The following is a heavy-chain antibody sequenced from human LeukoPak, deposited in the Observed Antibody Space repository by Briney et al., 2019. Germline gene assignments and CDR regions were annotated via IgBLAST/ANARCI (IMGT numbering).Heavy chain of an antibody. V-gene: IGHV3-23*01. D-gene: IGHD3-22*01. Sequence: GGSLRLSCAASGFTFSNYAMSWVRQAPGKGLEWVSGISGSGGSTYYADSVKGRLTISRDNPKNTLYLQMDSLRAADTAVYYCAKVGIRISLIVVVFTTADDWYFDLWGRGTLVTVSS. CDR1: GFTFSNYA. CDR3: AKVGIRISLIVVVFTTADDWYFDL. J-gene: IGHJ2*01. CDR2: ISGSGGST.